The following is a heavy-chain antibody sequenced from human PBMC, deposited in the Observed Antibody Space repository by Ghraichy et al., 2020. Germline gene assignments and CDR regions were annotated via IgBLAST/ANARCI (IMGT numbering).Heavy chain of an antibody. J-gene: IGHJ4*02. CDR1: GFTFSDYR. D-gene: IGHD3-9*01. V-gene: IGHV3-7*03. CDR3: TRLPIMTGDFDY. Sequence: GESLNISCAVSGFTFSDYRMTWVRQAPGKGLEWVANIKADGSDKYYVDSVKGRFTISRDNAKNSLYVQMNRLRAEDTAVYYCTRLPIMTGDFDYWGQGTLVTVSS. CDR2: IKADGSDK.